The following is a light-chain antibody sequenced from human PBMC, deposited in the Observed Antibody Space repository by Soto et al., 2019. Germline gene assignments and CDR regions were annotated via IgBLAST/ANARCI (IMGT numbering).Light chain of an antibody. CDR3: QQYGSSPYT. J-gene: IGKJ2*01. CDR1: QSVSSSY. CDR2: GAS. V-gene: IGKV3-20*01. Sequence: EIVLTQSPGTLSLSPGERATLSCRASQSVSSSYLAWYQQKPGQAPRLLIYGASSRATGFPDRFSGSGSGTDFTLTINRLEPEDFAVYYCQQYGSSPYTFGQGTKLEIK.